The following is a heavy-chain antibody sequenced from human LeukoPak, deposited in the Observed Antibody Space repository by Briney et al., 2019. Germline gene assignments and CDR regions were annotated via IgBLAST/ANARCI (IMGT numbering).Heavy chain of an antibody. CDR3: AKDRADNGDRLRFDP. J-gene: IGHJ5*02. V-gene: IGHV3-23*01. CDR1: GFSLSTYA. D-gene: IGHD4-17*01. Sequence: GGSLRLSCAASGFSLSTYAMSWVRQAPGKGPEWVSAISGAGGRTYYADSVKDRFTISRDNSKNTLYLQMDSLRAEDTAVYYCAKDRADNGDRLRFDPWGQGTLVTVSS. CDR2: ISGAGGRT.